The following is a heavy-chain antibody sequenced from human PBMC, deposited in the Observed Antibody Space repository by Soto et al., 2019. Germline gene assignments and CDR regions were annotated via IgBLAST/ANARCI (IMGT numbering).Heavy chain of an antibody. CDR1: GFTFSSYG. D-gene: IGHD3-22*01. CDR3: AKDYYYYDSSGYRPFDY. CDR2: ISYDGSNK. J-gene: IGHJ4*02. V-gene: IGHV3-30*18. Sequence: GGSLRLSCGASGFTFSSYGMHWVRQAPGKGLEWVAVISYDGSNKYYADSVKGRFTISRDNSKNTLYLQMNSLRAEDTAVYYCAKDYYYYDSSGYRPFDYWGQGTLVTVSS.